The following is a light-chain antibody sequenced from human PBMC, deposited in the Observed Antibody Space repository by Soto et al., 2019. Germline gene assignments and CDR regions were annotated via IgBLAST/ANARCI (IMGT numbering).Light chain of an antibody. Sequence: DIQLTQSPSPLSASVGDRVTITSRASQGISSYLAWYQQKPGKANKLLIYAASTLQSGVPSRFSGSGSGTDFTPTISSLQPEEVATYYCQKYNSAPLTFGGGTKVDIK. J-gene: IGKJ4*01. CDR3: QKYNSAPLT. CDR1: QGISSY. CDR2: AAS. V-gene: IGKV1-27*01.